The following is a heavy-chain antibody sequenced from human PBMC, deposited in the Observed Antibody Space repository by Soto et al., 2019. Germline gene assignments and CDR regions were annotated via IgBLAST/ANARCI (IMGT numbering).Heavy chain of an antibody. Sequence: QTLSLTCAISGDSVSNNSAAWNWIRQSPSRGLEWLGRTYYRSKWFNNYALSVKGRITISPDTSKNQFSLQLNSVTPEDAAVYYCAREGRLAASIFHNWFDPWGQGTLVTVSS. D-gene: IGHD3-3*02. CDR2: TYYRSKWFN. J-gene: IGHJ5*02. V-gene: IGHV6-1*01. CDR1: GDSVSNNSAA. CDR3: AREGRLAASIFHNWFDP.